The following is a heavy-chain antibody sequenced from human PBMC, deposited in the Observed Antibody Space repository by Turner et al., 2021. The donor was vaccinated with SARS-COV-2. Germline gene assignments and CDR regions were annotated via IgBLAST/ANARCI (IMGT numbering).Heavy chain of an antibody. CDR1: GVPLSRYG. CDR2: IWYDGSNK. J-gene: IGHJ4*02. CDR3: ARDDRDPDYVFHFDY. V-gene: IGHV3-33*01. Sequence: QVELVVCGGGVVEPGGSVSLSCGASGVPLSRYGMHWVRQAPGKGLEWVAVIWYDGSNKCYADSLRGRFTISRDNSKNTLYLQMNSLRAEDTAVYYCARDDRDPDYVFHFDYWGQGTLVTVSS. D-gene: IGHD4-17*01.